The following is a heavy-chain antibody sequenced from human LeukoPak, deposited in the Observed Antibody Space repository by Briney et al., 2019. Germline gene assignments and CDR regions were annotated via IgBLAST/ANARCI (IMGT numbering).Heavy chain of an antibody. V-gene: IGHV4-39*01. CDR1: GGSISSSNSY. CDR3: GRSIGSCSGGSCSYGMDV. Sequence: SETLSLTCTVSGGSISSSNSYWGWIRQPPGKGLEWIGTIHYSGSTFYAPSLKSRVTISVDTSKNQFSLKMTSVTAADTAVYHCGRSIGSCSGGSCSYGMDVWGQGTTVTVSS. J-gene: IGHJ6*02. CDR2: IHYSGST. D-gene: IGHD2-15*01.